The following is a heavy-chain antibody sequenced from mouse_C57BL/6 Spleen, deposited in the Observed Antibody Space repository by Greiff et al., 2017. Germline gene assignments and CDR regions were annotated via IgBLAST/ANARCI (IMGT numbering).Heavy chain of an antibody. V-gene: IGHV3-8*01. D-gene: IGHD2-1*01. Sequence: DVKLQESGPGLAKPSQTLSLTCSVTGYSITSAYWNWIRKFPGTKLEYMGYISYSGSTYYNPSLKSRISITRDTSKNQYYLQLNSVTTEDTATYYCARGGDGNYLYYAMDYWGQGTSVTVSS. CDR2: ISYSGST. J-gene: IGHJ4*01. CDR1: GYSITSAY. CDR3: ARGGDGNYLYYAMDY.